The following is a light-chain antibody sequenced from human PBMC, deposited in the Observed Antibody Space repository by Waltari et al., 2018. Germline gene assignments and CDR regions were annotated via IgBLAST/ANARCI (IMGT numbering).Light chain of an antibody. V-gene: IGKV3-20*01. CDR3: QQYDGSVLT. Sequence: IVLTQSPDTLSLSPGQRATLSCRASQTINNNFLVWYQQKPGQAPRLIIHGASSRATGFPDRFSGSGSGTDFTLTISSLKHEDSAVYYCQQYDGSVLTFGGGTKVEI. CDR2: GAS. CDR1: QTINNNF. J-gene: IGKJ4*01.